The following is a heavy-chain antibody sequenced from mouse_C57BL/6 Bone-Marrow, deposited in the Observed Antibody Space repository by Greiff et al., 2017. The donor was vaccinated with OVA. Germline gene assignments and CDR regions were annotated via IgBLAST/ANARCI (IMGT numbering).Heavy chain of an antibody. V-gene: IGHV14-1*01. CDR2: IDPEDGDT. CDR3: TTRYYGPRGYFDV. J-gene: IGHJ1*03. CDR1: GFNITDYY. Sequence: VQLQQSGAELVRPGASVKLSCTASGFNITDYYMHWVKQRPEQGLEWIGRIDPEDGDTEYAPKFQGKATMTADTSSNTAYLQLSSLTSEDTAVYYCTTRYYGPRGYFDVWGTGTTVTVSS. D-gene: IGHD1-2*01.